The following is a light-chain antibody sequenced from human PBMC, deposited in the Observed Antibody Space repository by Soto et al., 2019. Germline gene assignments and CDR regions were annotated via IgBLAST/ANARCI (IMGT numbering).Light chain of an antibody. CDR2: GAS. CDR3: QQYGSSPWT. J-gene: IGKJ1*01. CDR1: QSVTSSQ. Sequence: EIVLTQSPGTLSFSPGERATLSFSSSQSVTSSQLAWYQQKPGQAPRLLIYGASSRATGIPDRFSGSGSGTDFTLTISRLEPEDFAVYYCQQYGSSPWTFGQGTKVDIK. V-gene: IGKV3-20*01.